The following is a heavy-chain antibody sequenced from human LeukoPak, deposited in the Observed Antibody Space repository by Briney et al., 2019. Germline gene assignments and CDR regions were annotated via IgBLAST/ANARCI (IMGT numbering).Heavy chain of an antibody. Sequence: PGGSLRLSCAASGFTFSSYSMNWVRRAPGKGLEWVSSISSSSSYIYYADSVKGRFTISRDNAKNSLYLQMNSLRAEDTAVYYCASLSGIAVAGQAFDYWGQGTLVTVSS. D-gene: IGHD6-19*01. V-gene: IGHV3-21*01. CDR2: ISSSSSYI. CDR3: ASLSGIAVAGQAFDY. J-gene: IGHJ4*02. CDR1: GFTFSSYS.